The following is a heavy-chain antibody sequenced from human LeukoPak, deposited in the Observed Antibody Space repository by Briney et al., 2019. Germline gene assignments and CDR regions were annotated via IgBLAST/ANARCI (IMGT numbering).Heavy chain of an antibody. D-gene: IGHD2-2*01. CDR1: GYTFTDYY. CDR3: ARDHCTSSGCYEYYYYGMDV. V-gene: IGHV1-2*02. CDR2: INPNSGGT. J-gene: IGHJ6*02. Sequence: ASVKVSCKASGYTFTDYYLQWARQAPGQGLEWMGWINPNSGGTNSAQKFQGRVTMTRDTSVSTAYMELSRLRSDDTAVYYCARDHCTSSGCYEYYYYGMDVWGQGTTVTVSS.